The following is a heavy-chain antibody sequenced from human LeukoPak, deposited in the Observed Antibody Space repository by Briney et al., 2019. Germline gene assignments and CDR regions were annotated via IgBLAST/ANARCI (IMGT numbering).Heavy chain of an antibody. CDR1: GVTVSSNY. CDR2: IYSGGST. J-gene: IGHJ3*02. Sequence: AGGSLRLSCAASGVTVSSNYMSWVRQTPGKGLEWVSVIYSGGSTYYADAVKGRFTISRDNSKNTLYLQMNSLRAEDTAVYYCATSWILMVTGAFDIWGQGTMVTVSS. D-gene: IGHD5-18*01. CDR3: ATSWILMVTGAFDI. V-gene: IGHV3-66*01.